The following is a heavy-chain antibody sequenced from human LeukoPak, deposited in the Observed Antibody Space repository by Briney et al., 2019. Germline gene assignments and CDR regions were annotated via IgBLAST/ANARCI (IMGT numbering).Heavy chain of an antibody. V-gene: IGHV3-73*01. CDR3: TRRGYYYMDV. CDR1: GFTFSGSA. CDR2: IRSKANSYAT. Sequence: GGSLRLSCAASGFTFSGSAMHWVRQASGKGLEWVGRIRSKANSYATAYAASVKGRFTISRDDSKNTAYLQMNSLKTEDTAVYYCTRRGYYYMDVWGKGTAVTVSS. J-gene: IGHJ6*03.